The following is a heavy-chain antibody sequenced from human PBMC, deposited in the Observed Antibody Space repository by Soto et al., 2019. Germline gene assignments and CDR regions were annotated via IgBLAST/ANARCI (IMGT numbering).Heavy chain of an antibody. V-gene: IGHV4-4*07. CDR1: GASISSYF. J-gene: IGHJ5*02. Sequence: SETLSLTCTVSGASISSYFWTWIRQPAGKGLDWIGRISTSGTTNYNPSLKSRVTMSVDTSKSHFSLNLSSVTAADTAVYYCAREAGPDRWFDPWGQGTLVTVSS. CDR3: AREAGPDRWFDP. CDR2: ISTSGTT. D-gene: IGHD6-19*01.